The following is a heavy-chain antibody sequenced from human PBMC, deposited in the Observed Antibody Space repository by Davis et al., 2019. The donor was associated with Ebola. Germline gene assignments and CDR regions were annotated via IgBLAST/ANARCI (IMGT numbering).Heavy chain of an antibody. D-gene: IGHD3-10*01. CDR2: ISYDGSNK. Sequence: GESLKISCAASGFTFSSYAMQWVRQAPGKGLEWVAVISYDGSNKYYADSVKGRFTISRDNSKNTLYLQMNSLRAEDTAVYYCARVSGSLPGYWGQGTLVTVSS. V-gene: IGHV3-30*04. CDR3: ARVSGSLPGY. J-gene: IGHJ4*02. CDR1: GFTFSSYA.